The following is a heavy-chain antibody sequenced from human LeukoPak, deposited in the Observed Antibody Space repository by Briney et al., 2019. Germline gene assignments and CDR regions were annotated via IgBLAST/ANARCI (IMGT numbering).Heavy chain of an antibody. Sequence: ASVKVSCKASGYTFTGYYMHWVRQAPGQGLEWMGWINPNSGGTNYAQKFQGRVTMTRDTSISTAYMELSRLRSDDTAVYYCARVIFGSSSVRDNWFDPWGQGTLVTVSS. CDR3: ARVIFGSSSVRDNWFDP. V-gene: IGHV1-2*02. CDR2: INPNSGGT. CDR1: GYTFTGYY. J-gene: IGHJ5*02. D-gene: IGHD3-3*01.